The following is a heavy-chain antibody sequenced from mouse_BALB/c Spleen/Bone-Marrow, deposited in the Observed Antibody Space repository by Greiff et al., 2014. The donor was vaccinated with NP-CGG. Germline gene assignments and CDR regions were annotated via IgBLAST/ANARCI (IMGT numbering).Heavy chain of an antibody. CDR1: GFNIKVTY. CDR2: IDPANGNT. D-gene: IGHD2-4*01. V-gene: IGHV14-3*02. CDR3: ALYYDYDVGY. J-gene: IGHJ2*01. Sequence: VQLQQSGAELVKPGASVKLSCTASGFNIKVTYMRWVKQRPEQGLEWIGRIDPANGNTKYDPKFQGKATITADTSSNTAYLQLSSLTSEDTAVYYCALYYDYDVGYWGQGTTLTVSS.